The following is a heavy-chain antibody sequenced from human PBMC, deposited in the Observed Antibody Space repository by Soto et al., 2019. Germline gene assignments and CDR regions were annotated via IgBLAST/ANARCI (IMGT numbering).Heavy chain of an antibody. CDR3: ARDGGYSSGWYVHWFDP. J-gene: IGHJ5*02. CDR2: INAGNGNT. D-gene: IGHD6-19*01. CDR1: GYTFTSYA. Sequence: ASVKVSCXASGYTFTSYAMHWLRQAPGQRLEWMGWINAGNGNTKYSQKFQGRVTITRDTSASTAYMELSSLRTEDTAVYYCARDGGYSSGWYVHWFDPWGQGTLVTVSS. V-gene: IGHV1-3*01.